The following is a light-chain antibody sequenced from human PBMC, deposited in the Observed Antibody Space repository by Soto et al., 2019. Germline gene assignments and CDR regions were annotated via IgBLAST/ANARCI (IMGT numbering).Light chain of an antibody. CDR1: QSVSSSY. CDR3: QQYGSSPPT. V-gene: IGKV3-20*01. Sequence: DIVLTQSPGTLSLSQGARATLSCRASQSVSSSYLAWYQQKPGQAPRLLLYGASSRATGIPDRFSGSGSGTDFTLTISRLEPEDFAVYYCQQYGSSPPTFGPGTKVDSK. CDR2: GAS. J-gene: IGKJ3*01.